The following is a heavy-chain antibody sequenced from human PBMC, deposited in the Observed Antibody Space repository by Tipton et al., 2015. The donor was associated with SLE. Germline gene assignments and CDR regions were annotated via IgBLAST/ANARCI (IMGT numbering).Heavy chain of an antibody. J-gene: IGHJ4*02. CDR3: ARDKPTYSCLDY. Sequence: TLSLTCTVSGGSISSGGYYWSWIRQHPGKGLEWIGYIYHSGSTYYNPSLKSRVTVSVDTSKNQFSLKLTSVTAADTAVYYCARDKPTYSCLDYWGQGTLVTVSS. CDR1: GGSISSGGYY. V-gene: IGHV4-31*03. CDR2: IYHSGST. D-gene: IGHD2-2*01.